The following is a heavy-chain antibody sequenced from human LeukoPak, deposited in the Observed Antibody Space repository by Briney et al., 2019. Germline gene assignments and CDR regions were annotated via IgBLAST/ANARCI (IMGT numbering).Heavy chain of an antibody. CDR1: GYMFTKYG. V-gene: IGHV1-18*01. J-gene: IGHJ4*02. CDR3: ARVHERLGYCSGGSCYPFDY. Sequence: ASVKVSCKASGYMFTKYGISWVRQAPGQGLEWMGWISAYNVNTNNAQKLQGRVTMTTDTSTSTVYMELSSLRSEDTAVYYCARVHERLGYCSGGSCYPFDYWGQGTLVTVSS. D-gene: IGHD2-15*01. CDR2: ISAYNVNT.